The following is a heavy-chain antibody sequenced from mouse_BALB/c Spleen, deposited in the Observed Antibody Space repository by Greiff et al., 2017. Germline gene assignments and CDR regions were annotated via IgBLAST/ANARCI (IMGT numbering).Heavy chain of an antibody. CDR1: GFTFSSYA. J-gene: IGHJ3*01. D-gene: IGHD1-2*01. Sequence: EVHLVESGGGLVKPGGSLKLSCAASGFTFSSYAMSWVRQSPEKRLEWVAEISSGGSYTYYPDTVTGRFTISRDNAKNTLYLEMSSLRSEDTAMYYCATITTATFHAWFAYWGQGTLVTVSA. CDR3: ATITTATFHAWFAY. V-gene: IGHV5-9-4*01. CDR2: ISSGGSYT.